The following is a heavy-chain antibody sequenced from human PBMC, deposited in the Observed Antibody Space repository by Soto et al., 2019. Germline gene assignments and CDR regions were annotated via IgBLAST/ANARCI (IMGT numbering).Heavy chain of an antibody. CDR1: GSRFSNYV. V-gene: IGHV1-69*06. D-gene: IGHD2-2*02. J-gene: IGHJ4*02. Sequence: SVKVSCKVSGSRFSNYVISWVRQAPGHGLKWLGRIIPIFNSTKYAQSFQGRVTITADKSTSTASLELSSLRSDDTAVYYCAREGRGKKAGYNGLVSLGYWGQGTLVTVSS. CDR2: IIPIFNST. CDR3: AREGRGKKAGYNGLVSLGY.